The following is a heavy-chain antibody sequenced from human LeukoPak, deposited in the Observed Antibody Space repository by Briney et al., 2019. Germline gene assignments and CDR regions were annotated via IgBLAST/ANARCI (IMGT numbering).Heavy chain of an antibody. Sequence: GGALRLSCAASGFIVSRNYMNWVRQSPGKGLEWVSVIYSGGNTYYADSVKGRFTISRDNSKNTVNLQMNDLRAEDTAGYYCARSWDARLNFDYWGQGTLVTVSS. D-gene: IGHD1-26*01. J-gene: IGHJ4*02. CDR1: GFIVSRNY. CDR3: ARSWDARLNFDY. V-gene: IGHV3-66*02. CDR2: IYSGGNT.